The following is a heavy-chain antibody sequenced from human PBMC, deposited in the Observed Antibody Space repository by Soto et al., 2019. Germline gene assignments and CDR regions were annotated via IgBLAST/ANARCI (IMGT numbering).Heavy chain of an antibody. CDR3: ARDQNHGSYYPFDY. CDR2: ISAYNGNT. J-gene: IGHJ4*02. V-gene: IGHV1-18*01. Sequence: AASVKVSCKASGYTFTSYGISWVRQAPGQGLEWMGWISAYNGNTNYAQKLQGRVTMTTDTSTSTAYMELRSLRSDDTAVYYCARDQNHGSYYPFDYWGQGTLVTVSS. CDR1: GYTFTSYG. D-gene: IGHD1-26*01.